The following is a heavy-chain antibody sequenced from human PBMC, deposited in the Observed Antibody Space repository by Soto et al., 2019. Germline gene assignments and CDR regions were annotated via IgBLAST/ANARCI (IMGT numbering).Heavy chain of an antibody. CDR1: GGSISSGGYY. V-gene: IGHV4-61*08. J-gene: IGHJ4*02. CDR2: IYYSGST. CDR3: ARHEATAIRSFDY. Sequence: SETLSLTCTVSGGSISSGGYYWSWIRQPPGKGLEWIGYIYYSGSTNYNSSLKSRLTISVDTSKNQFSLKLSSATAADTAVYYCARHEATAIRSFDYWGQGTLVTVYS. D-gene: IGHD2-21*02.